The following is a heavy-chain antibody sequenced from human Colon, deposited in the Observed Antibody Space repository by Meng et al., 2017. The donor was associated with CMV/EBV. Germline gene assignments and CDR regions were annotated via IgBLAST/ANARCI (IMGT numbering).Heavy chain of an antibody. V-gene: IGHV3-23*01. CDR3: AKGRRSTAPYYFDS. J-gene: IGHJ4*02. Sequence: GGPLRLSCAASGFAFRDYAMSWVRQAPGKGLEWVSTINASGGTTYYAASVKGRFTISRDNSKNTLYLQLNSLRAEDTAVYYCAKGRRSTAPYYFDSWGQGTLVTVSS. CDR1: GFAFRDYA. D-gene: IGHD1-1*01. CDR2: INASGGTT.